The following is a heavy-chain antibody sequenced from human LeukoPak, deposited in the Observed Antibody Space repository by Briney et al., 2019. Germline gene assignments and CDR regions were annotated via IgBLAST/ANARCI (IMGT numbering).Heavy chain of an antibody. V-gene: IGHV1-8*01. CDR2: MNPNSGNT. CDR1: GYTFTSYD. D-gene: IGHD3-22*01. J-gene: IGHJ4*02. CDR3: ARGEEYYYDSSGPTDY. Sequence: ASVKVSCKASGYTFTSYDINWVRQATGQGLEWMGWMNPNSGNTGYAQKFQGRVTMTRNTSISTAYMELSSLRSVDTAVYYCARGEEYYYDSSGPTDYWGQGTLVTVSS.